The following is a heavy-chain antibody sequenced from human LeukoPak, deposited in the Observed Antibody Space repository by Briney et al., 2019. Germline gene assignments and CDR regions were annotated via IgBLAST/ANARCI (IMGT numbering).Heavy chain of an antibody. CDR3: VRGLTGYSYFFDY. D-gene: IGHD1-20*01. Sequence: PSETLSLTCTVSGDSFSSANYYWTWVRQPPGKGLEWIVYVYYDGSTYYHPSLQSRLAISVDTSKNQFSLNLTSVTAADTAVYYCVRGLTGYSYFFDYWGQGALVTVSS. V-gene: IGHV4-30-4*08. CDR2: VYYDGST. CDR1: GDSFSSANYY. J-gene: IGHJ4*02.